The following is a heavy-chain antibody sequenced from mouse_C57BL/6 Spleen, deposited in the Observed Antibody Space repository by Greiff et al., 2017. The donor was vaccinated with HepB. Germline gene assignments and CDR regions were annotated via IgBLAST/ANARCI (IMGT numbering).Heavy chain of an antibody. J-gene: IGHJ3*01. CDR3: ATNYSPFAY. Sequence: QVQLQQPGAELVKPGASVKLSCKASGYTFTSYWMQWVKQRPGQGLEWIGEIDPSDSYTNYNQKFKGKATLTVDTSSSTAYMQLSSLTSEDSAVYYCATNYSPFAYWGQGTLVTVSA. CDR1: GYTFTSYW. V-gene: IGHV1-50*01. D-gene: IGHD2-12*01. CDR2: IDPSDSYT.